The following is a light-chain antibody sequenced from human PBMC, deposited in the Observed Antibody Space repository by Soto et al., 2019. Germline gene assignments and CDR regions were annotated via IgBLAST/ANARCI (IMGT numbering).Light chain of an antibody. J-gene: IGKJ4*01. CDR3: QQYTDSPLT. CDR2: GAS. Sequence: EIVLTQSPGTLSLSPGERATLSCRASQTVRTNYLAWFQHKPGQAPRLLIYGASSRATGTPDRFSGSGSGTDFTLTINRLEPEHFAVYFCQQYTDSPLTLGVGTKVEIK. CDR1: QTVRTNY. V-gene: IGKV3-20*01.